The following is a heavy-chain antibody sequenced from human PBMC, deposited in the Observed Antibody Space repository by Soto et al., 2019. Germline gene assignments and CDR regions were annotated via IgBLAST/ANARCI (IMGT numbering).Heavy chain of an antibody. Sequence: PGGSLRLSCAASGFTFSGYGMHWVRQAPGKGLEWVAAKSYDGSKEWYADSVKGRFTISRDISKNTLFLQMNSLATEDTAIYYCARDLAVAALDFDYWGQGTLVTVSS. CDR1: GFTFSGYG. J-gene: IGHJ4*02. V-gene: IGHV3-30*03. CDR2: KSYDGSKE. D-gene: IGHD6-19*01. CDR3: ARDLAVAALDFDY.